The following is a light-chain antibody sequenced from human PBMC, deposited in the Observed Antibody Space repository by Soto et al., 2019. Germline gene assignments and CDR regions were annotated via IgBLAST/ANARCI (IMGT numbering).Light chain of an antibody. CDR1: TGAVTSDYY. J-gene: IGLJ3*02. Sequence: QAVVTQEPSLTVSPGGTGTLTCASSTGAVTSDYYPNWLQQKPGQAPRSLIHSTYSRHFWTPARFSGSLLGGKAALTVSGVQPEDDADYYCLLYHGAAQVFGGGTKVTVL. CDR2: STY. V-gene: IGLV7-43*01. CDR3: LLYHGAAQV.